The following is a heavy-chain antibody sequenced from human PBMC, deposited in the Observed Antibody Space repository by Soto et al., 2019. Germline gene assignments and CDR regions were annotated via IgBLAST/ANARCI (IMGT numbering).Heavy chain of an antibody. V-gene: IGHV3-30-3*01. J-gene: IGHJ6*02. CDR2: ISYDGSNK. D-gene: IGHD3-3*01. Sequence: PGGSPRLSCAASGFTFSSYAMHWVRQAPGKGLEWVAVISYDGSNKYCADSVKGRFTISRDNSKNTLYLQMNSLRAEDTAVYYCASCYDFWSGPTYYDMDVWGQGTTVTLSS. CDR1: GFTFSSYA. CDR3: ASCYDFWSGPTYYDMDV.